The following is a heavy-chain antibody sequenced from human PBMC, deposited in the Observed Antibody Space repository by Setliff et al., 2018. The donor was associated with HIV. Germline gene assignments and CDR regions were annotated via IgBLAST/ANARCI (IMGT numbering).Heavy chain of an antibody. CDR3: ARERSLITNRRYFDS. J-gene: IGHJ4*02. CDR1: GGSISSHY. V-gene: IGHV4-59*11. Sequence: PSETLSLPCTVSGGSISSHYWSWIRQPPGKRLEWIGYTYYSGSTNYNPSHKSRVTISVDTSKNQFSLKVSSVTAADTAVYYCARERSLITNRRYFDSWGQGTLVTVSS. D-gene: IGHD3-16*01. CDR2: TYYSGST.